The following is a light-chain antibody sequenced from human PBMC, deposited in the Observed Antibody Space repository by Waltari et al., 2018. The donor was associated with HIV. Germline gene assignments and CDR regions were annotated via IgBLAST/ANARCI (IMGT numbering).Light chain of an antibody. CDR2: RND. CDR3: ASWDDNLRHWV. CDR1: KSNIGNNF. J-gene: IGLJ3*02. V-gene: IGLV1-47*01. Sequence: TQAPSASKTPGQRITMSCSGSKSNIGNNFIYWYQQIPAAAPRLIRARNDRRPAGVPDRFSGTKSGTSAFLAITDLRLDDEATYVWASWDDNLRHWVFGGGTKLTVL.